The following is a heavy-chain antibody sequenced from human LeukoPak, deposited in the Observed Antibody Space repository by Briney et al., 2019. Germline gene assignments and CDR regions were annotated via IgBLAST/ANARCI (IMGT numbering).Heavy chain of an antibody. CDR3: ASSSRNYYYYMDV. J-gene: IGHJ6*03. Sequence: SETLSLTCAVFGGSFRGYYWSWIRQPPGNRMEWVGEIDHSGSTNYNPSLKSRVTISVDTSKNQFSLRLNSVTAADTAVYYCASSSRNYYYYMDVWGKGTTVTISS. V-gene: IGHV4-34*01. CDR1: GGSFRGYY. D-gene: IGHD2-2*01. CDR2: IDHSGST.